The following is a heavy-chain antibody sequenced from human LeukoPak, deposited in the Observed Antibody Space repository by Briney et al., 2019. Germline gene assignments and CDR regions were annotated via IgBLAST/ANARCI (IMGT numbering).Heavy chain of an antibody. CDR3: ASEGYSYAVHYWYFDL. Sequence: SETLSLTCNVSGGSMSNIYYWGWIRQPPGKGLEWIGNIFYSGITYYNPSLRSRVTIAIDTSKSQFSLKLSSVTAADTAVYYCASEGYSYAVHYWYFDLWGRGTLVTVSS. J-gene: IGHJ2*01. CDR1: GGSMSNIYY. CDR2: IFYSGIT. V-gene: IGHV4-39*01. D-gene: IGHD5-18*01.